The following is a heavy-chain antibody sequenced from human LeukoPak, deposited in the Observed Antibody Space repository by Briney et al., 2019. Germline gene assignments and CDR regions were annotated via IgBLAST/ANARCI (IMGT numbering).Heavy chain of an antibody. Sequence: GGSLRLSCAASGFAVSSNYMSWVRQAPGKGLEWVSVIYSGGSTYYADSVKGRFTISRDNSKNTLYLQMNSLRAEDTAVYYCARADPDYGSGSYWGQGTLVTVPS. V-gene: IGHV3-66*01. D-gene: IGHD3-10*01. CDR3: ARADPDYGSGSY. CDR2: IYSGGST. CDR1: GFAVSSNY. J-gene: IGHJ4*02.